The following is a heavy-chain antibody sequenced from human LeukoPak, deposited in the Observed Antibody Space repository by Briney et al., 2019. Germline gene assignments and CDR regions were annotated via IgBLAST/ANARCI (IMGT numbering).Heavy chain of an antibody. J-gene: IGHJ4*02. D-gene: IGHD2-15*01. CDR3: ARADMVAAATYYFDY. Sequence: ASVTVSCKASGYTFTSYAMHWVRQAPGQRLEWMGWINAGNGNTKYSQKFQGRATITRDTSASTAYMELSSLRSEDTAVYYCARADMVAAATYYFDYWGQGTLVTVSS. CDR2: INAGNGNT. CDR1: GYTFTSYA. V-gene: IGHV1-3*01.